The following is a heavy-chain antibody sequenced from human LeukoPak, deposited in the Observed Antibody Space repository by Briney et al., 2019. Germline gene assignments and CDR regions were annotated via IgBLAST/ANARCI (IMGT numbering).Heavy chain of an antibody. CDR3: ARDLAFSRLDY. CDR2: INPDGIKR. J-gene: IGHJ4*02. CDR1: GLTFSSSW. Sequence: PGGSLRLSCAVSGLTFSSSWMDWVRQAPGKGLEWVASINPDGIKRYSADSVRGRFTISRDNARNSLYLQMDSLRVEDTAFYYCARDLAFSRLDYWGQGVWVTVSS. D-gene: IGHD2/OR15-2a*01. V-gene: IGHV3-7*01.